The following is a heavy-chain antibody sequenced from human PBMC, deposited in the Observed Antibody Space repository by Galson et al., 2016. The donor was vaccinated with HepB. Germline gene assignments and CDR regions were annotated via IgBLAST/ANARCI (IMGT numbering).Heavy chain of an antibody. V-gene: IGHV1-3*04. D-gene: IGHD2-2*01. Sequence: SVKVSCKASGDSFTGYAMNWVRQAPGQRLEWMGWIDTGNGRTKYSQKFQGRVTITRDTSASTGYMEMRSLRSEDTALYYCARVRWTSTYAGYWFDFWGQGTLVTVSS. J-gene: IGHJ4*02. CDR2: IDTGNGRT. CDR1: GDSFTGYA. CDR3: ARVRWTSTYAGYWFDF.